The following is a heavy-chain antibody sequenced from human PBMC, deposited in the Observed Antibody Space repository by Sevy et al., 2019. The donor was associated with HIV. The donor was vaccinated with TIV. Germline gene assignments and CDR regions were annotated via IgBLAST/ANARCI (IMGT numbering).Heavy chain of an antibody. CDR3: AKWSELPSSPFDY. Sequence: GGSLLSCAASGFTFSNYAMSWVRQAPGKGLEWVSAISGSGGSTYYADAVKGRFTISRDNSKNTLFLQMNSLRAEDTAVYFCAKWSELPSSPFDYWGQGTLVTVSS. J-gene: IGHJ4*02. D-gene: IGHD1-26*01. CDR2: ISGSGGST. CDR1: GFTFSNYA. V-gene: IGHV3-23*01.